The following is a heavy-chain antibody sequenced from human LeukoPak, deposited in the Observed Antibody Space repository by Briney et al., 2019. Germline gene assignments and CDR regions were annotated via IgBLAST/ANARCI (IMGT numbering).Heavy chain of an antibody. CDR2: IYYSGST. J-gene: IGHJ4*02. CDR1: GGSISSSSYY. V-gene: IGHV4-39*07. Sequence: PSETLPLTCAVSGGSISSSSYYWGWIRQPPGKGLEWIGSIYYSGSTYYNPSLKSRVTISVDTSKNQFSLKLSSVTAADTAVYYCARRGHFNYWGQGTLVTVSS. D-gene: IGHD3/OR15-3a*01. CDR3: ARRGHFNY.